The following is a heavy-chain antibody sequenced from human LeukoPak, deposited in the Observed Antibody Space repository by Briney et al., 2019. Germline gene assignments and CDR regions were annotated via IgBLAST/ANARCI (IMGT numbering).Heavy chain of an antibody. CDR1: GFTFSDYS. CDR2: ISRSSRHL. J-gene: IGHJ1*01. D-gene: IGHD1-26*01. Sequence: GGSLRLSCAASGFTFSDYSMNWVRQAPGKGLEWVSSISRSSRHLYYGGSVKGRFSISRDDAKNSLHLQMNSLRAEDTAVYYCVRDLMAVGATTAYLHQWGQGTLVTVSS. V-gene: IGHV3-21*01. CDR3: VRDLMAVGATTAYLHQ.